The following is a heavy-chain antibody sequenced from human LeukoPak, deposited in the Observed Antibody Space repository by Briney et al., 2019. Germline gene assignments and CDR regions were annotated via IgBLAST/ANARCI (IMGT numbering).Heavy chain of an antibody. CDR1: GYTFTSYD. CDR2: MNPNSGNT. D-gene: IGHD6-19*01. CDR3: ARGRRGSSGWYVGFDP. Sequence: ASVKGSCKASGYTFTSYDINWVRQATGQGLEWMGWMNPNSGNTGYAQKFQGRVTMTRNTSISTAYMELSSLRSEDTAVYHCARGRRGSSGWYVGFDPWGQGTLVTVSS. V-gene: IGHV1-8*01. J-gene: IGHJ5*02.